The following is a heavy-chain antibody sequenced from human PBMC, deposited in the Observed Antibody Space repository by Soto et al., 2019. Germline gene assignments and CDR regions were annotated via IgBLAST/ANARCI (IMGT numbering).Heavy chain of an antibody. V-gene: IGHV1-69*01. CDR2: IIPIFGTA. J-gene: IGHJ4*02. Sequence: QVQLVQSGAEVKKPGSSVKVSCKASGGTFSSYAISWVRQAPGQGLEWMGGIIPIFGTANYAQKFQGRVTITADESTSTAYMELSRLRSADTAVYYCARFRNYDILTGYPHFDYWGQGTLVTVSS. D-gene: IGHD3-9*01. CDR3: ARFRNYDILTGYPHFDY. CDR1: GGTFSSYA.